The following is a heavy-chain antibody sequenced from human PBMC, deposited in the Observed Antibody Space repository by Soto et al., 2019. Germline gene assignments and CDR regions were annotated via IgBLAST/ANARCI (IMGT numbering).Heavy chain of an antibody. CDR1: GYSISTGFN. J-gene: IGHJ4*02. V-gene: IGHV4-38-2*02. CDR2: IYHGGIT. CDR3: ARDWGTGFYKLDS. Sequence: SETLSLTCAVSGYSISTGFNWAWIRQPPGKGLEWIGSIYHGGITYYNLSPKSRVTISSDASKNQIYLRLSSVTAADTARYYCARDWGTGFYKLDSWGQGTLVTVSS. D-gene: IGHD6-19*01.